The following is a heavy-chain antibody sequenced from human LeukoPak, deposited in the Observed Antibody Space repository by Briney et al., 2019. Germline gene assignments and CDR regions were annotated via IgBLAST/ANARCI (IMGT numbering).Heavy chain of an antibody. CDR3: ARRGKMVQPTYYYYMVV. CDR1: GRSFSGYY. J-gene: IGHJ6*03. CDR2: INHSGST. D-gene: IGHD3-10*01. V-gene: IGHV4-34*01. Sequence: PSETLSLTRAVYGRSFSGYYWSWIRHTPEKELERIGEINHSGSTNYNPSLKSRVTISVDTSKNQFSLKLSSVTPADTAVYYCARRGKMVQPTYYYYMVVWGKGTTVTVSS.